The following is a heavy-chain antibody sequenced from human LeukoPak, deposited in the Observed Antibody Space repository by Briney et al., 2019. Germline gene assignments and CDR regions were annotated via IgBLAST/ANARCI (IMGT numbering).Heavy chain of an antibody. CDR3: AKDTRIVAVTTILYYFDY. V-gene: IGHV3-30*02. CDR2: IRYDGSNK. D-gene: IGHD4-11*01. Sequence: QPGGSLRLSCAASGFTFSSYGMHWVRQAPGKGLEWVAFIRYDGSNKYYADSVKGRFTISRDNSKNTLYLQMNSLRAEDTAVYYCAKDTRIVAVTTILYYFDYWGQGTLVTVSS. CDR1: GFTFSSYG. J-gene: IGHJ4*02.